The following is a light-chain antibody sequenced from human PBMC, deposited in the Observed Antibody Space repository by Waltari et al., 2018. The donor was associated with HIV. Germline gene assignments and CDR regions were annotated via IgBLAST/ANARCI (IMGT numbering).Light chain of an antibody. Sequence: QSVLTQPPSASGTPGQRVTISCSGLSSNIGSNYVYWYQQLPGTAPKLLIYRNNQRPSGVPARFSGSKSGTSASLAISGLRSEDEADYYCAAWDDSLSGVVFGGGTKLTVL. CDR3: AAWDDSLSGVV. CDR1: SSNIGSNY. V-gene: IGLV1-47*01. J-gene: IGLJ2*01. CDR2: RNN.